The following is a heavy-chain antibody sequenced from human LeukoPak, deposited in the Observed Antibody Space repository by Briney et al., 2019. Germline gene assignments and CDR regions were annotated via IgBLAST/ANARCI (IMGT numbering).Heavy chain of an antibody. CDR1: GGSISSSNYS. J-gene: IGHJ4*02. Sequence: SETLSLTCTVSGGSISSSNYSWGWIRQPPGKGLEWIGSIYYSGSTYYNPSLKSRVTISVDTSKNQFSLKLSSVTAADTAVYYCARQKVRYYFDYWGQGTLVTVSS. D-gene: IGHD4-17*01. CDR2: IYYSGST. V-gene: IGHV4-39*01. CDR3: ARQKVRYYFDY.